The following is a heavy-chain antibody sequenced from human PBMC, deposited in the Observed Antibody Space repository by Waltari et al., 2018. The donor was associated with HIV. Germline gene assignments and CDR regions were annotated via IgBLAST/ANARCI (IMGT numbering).Heavy chain of an antibody. Sequence: QVQLVESGGGLVKPGGSLRLSCAASGFTFSHSYMCWLRQAPGKGLEWVSYSSSSGSTRYYAMSVKGRFTISRDNAEDSLYLQMNSLRAEHTAVYYCNAGTRAGYWGQGTLVTVSS. D-gene: IGHD6-13*01. CDR2: SSSSGSTR. J-gene: IGHJ4*02. CDR1: GFTFSHSY. CDR3: NAGTRAGY. V-gene: IGHV3-11*01.